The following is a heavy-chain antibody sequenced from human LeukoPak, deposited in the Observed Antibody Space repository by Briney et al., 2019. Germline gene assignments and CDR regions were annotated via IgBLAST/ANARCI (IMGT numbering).Heavy chain of an antibody. CDR2: INHSGST. CDR3: ARVNIVVVPAAIDIDWFDP. CDR1: GGSFSSYY. V-gene: IGHV4-34*01. Sequence: SSETLSLTCAVYGGSFSSYYWSWIRQPPGKGLEWIGEINHSGSTNYNPSLKSRVTISVDTSKNQFSLKLSSVTAADTAVYYCARVNIVVVPAAIDIDWFDPWGQGTLVTVSS. J-gene: IGHJ5*02. D-gene: IGHD2-2*01.